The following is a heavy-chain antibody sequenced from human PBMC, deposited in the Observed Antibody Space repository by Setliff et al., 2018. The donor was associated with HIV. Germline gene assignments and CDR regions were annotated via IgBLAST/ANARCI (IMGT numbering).Heavy chain of an antibody. J-gene: IGHJ6*03. CDR2: ISIRGGYI. CDR3: ARRSGSSSLKGVHYYYYYYMDV. CDR1: GFTFNNYA. V-gene: IGHV3-21*06. D-gene: IGHD6-13*01. Sequence: PGGSLSLSCAASGFTFNNYAMNWVRQAPGKGLQWVASISIRGGYIYYADSVKGRFTISRDNTRNSVYLQMDSLRVDDTAVFYCARRSGSSSLKGVHYYYYYYMDVWGKGTTVTVSS.